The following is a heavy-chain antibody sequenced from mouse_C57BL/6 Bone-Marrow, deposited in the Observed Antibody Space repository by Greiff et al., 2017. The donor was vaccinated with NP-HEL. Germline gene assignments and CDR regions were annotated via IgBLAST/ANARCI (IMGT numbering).Heavy chain of an antibody. CDR1: GYTFTSYW. J-gene: IGHJ1*03. V-gene: IGHV1-64*01. D-gene: IGHD1-1*01. CDR2: IHPNSGST. Sequence: VQLQQPGAELVKPGASVKLSCKASGYTFTSYWMHWVKQRPGQGLEWIGMIHPNSGSTNYNEKFKSKATLTVDKSSSTAYMQLSSLTSEDSAVYYCARYYYGSSYFYWYFDVWGTGTTVTVSS. CDR3: ARYYYGSSYFYWYFDV.